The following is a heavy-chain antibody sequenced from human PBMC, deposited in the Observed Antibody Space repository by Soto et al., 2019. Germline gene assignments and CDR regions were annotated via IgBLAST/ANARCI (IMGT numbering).Heavy chain of an antibody. V-gene: IGHV3-23*01. D-gene: IGHD3-16*01. J-gene: IGHJ4*02. CDR2: ISGYGGDIT. Sequence: PGGSLRLSCAVSGFTFSDYAMSWVRQAPGKGLEWVSAISGYGGDITFYADSVRGRFTISRDNSKDTLHLQMHSLRADDTAVYYCATPGKLSSAYTAFESWGQGTLVTVSS. CDR3: ATPGKLSSAYTAFES. CDR1: GFTFSDYA.